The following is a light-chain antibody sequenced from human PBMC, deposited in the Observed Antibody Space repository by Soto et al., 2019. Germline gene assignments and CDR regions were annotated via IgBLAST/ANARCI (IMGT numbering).Light chain of an antibody. CDR1: SSDVGGYNY. CDR3: CSYVGGYSYV. CDR2: DVS. Sequence: QSALTQPPSASGSPGQSVTISCTGTSSDVGGYNYVSWYQQYPGKAPKLMIYDVSKRPSGVPDRFSGSKSGNTASLTISGLQAEDEADYYCCSYVGGYSYVFGIGTKVTVL. V-gene: IGLV2-11*01. J-gene: IGLJ1*01.